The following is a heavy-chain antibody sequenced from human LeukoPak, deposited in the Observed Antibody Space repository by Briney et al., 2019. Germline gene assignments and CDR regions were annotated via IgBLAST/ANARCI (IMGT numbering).Heavy chain of an antibody. D-gene: IGHD3-10*01. J-gene: IGHJ4*02. CDR3: ARDLKITMVPTSPAY. CDR1: GFTFSHYG. V-gene: IGHV3-33*01. CDR2: IWYDGSNQ. Sequence: GTSLRLSCAASGFTFSHYGMHWVRQAPGKGLEWLAVIWYDGSNQYHADSVRGRFTISRDSSKNTLFFQMNSLRAEDTAVYYCARDLKITMVPTSPAYWGQGTLVTVSS.